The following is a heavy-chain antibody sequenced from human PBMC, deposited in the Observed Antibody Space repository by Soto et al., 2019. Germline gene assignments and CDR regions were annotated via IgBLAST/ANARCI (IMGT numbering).Heavy chain of an antibody. CDR1: GYTFTSYG. D-gene: IGHD2-15*01. CDR3: ARDQVCSGGSFFYYYYGMDV. CDR2: ISAYNGNT. J-gene: IGHJ6*02. Sequence: AALKVSCNASGYTFTSYGISWVRQAPGQGLEWMGWISAYNGNTNYAQKLQGRVTMTTDTSTSTAYMELRSLRSDDTAVYYCARDQVCSGGSFFYYYYGMDVWGQGTTVTVSS. V-gene: IGHV1-18*01.